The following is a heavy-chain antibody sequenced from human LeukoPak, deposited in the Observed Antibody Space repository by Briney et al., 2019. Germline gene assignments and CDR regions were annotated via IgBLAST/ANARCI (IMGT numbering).Heavy chain of an antibody. J-gene: IGHJ3*02. CDR1: GYTFTGYY. D-gene: IGHD6-13*01. CDR2: INPNSGGT. CDR3: AKDRLAGTVGSGFDI. Sequence: ASVKVSCKASGYTFTGYYMHWVRQAPGQGLEWMGWINPNSGGTNYAQKFQGWVTMTRDTSISTAYMELSRLRSDDTAVYYCAKDRLAGTVGSGFDIWGQGTMVTVSS. V-gene: IGHV1-2*04.